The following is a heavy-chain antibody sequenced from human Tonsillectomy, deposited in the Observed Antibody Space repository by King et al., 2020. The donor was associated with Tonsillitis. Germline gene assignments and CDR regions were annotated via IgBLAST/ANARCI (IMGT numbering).Heavy chain of an antibody. CDR1: GYTFTVYY. Sequence: VQLVQSGAEVKKPGASVKVSCKASGYTFTVYYMHWVRQAPGQGLEWMGWINPNSGGTKYAQNFQGRVTMTRDTSISTAYMELTRLTSDDTAGYYCARGEQHQGLCYWGQGALVTVSS. J-gene: IGHJ4*02. CDR3: ARGEQHQGLCY. D-gene: IGHD6-13*01. CDR2: INPNSGGT. V-gene: IGHV1-2*02.